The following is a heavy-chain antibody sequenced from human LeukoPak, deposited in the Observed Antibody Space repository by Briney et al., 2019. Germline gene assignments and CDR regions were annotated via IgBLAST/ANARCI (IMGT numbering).Heavy chain of an antibody. CDR1: GYTFTGYY. CDR2: INPNSGGT. Sequence: ASVKVSCKASGYTFTGYYMHWVRQAPGQWLEWMGRINPNSGGTNYAQKFQGRVTMTRDTSISTAYMELSRLRSDDTAVYYCARLSIFGVVIPEYYYGMDVWGQGTTVTVSS. CDR3: ARLSIFGVVIPEYYYGMDV. D-gene: IGHD3-3*01. V-gene: IGHV1-2*06. J-gene: IGHJ6*02.